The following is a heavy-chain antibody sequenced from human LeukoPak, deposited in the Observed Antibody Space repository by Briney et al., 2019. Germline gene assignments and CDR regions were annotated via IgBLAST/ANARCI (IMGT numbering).Heavy chain of an antibody. V-gene: IGHV3-30*18. CDR2: ISYDGSNK. J-gene: IGHJ6*02. D-gene: IGHD2-2*01. Sequence: GGSLRLSCAASGFIFSSYGMHWVRQAPGKGLEWVAVISYDGSNKYYADSVKGRFTISRDNSKNTLYLQMNSLRAEDTAVYYCAKDPYHSYYYYYGMDVWGQGTTVTVSS. CDR1: GFIFSSYG. CDR3: AKDPYHSYYYYYGMDV.